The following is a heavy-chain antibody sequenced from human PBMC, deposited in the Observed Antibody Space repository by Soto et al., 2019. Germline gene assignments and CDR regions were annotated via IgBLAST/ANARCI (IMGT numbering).Heavy chain of an antibody. Sequence: PGGSVRLSCAASGFTFSSYWMHWVRQAPGKGLVWVSRINSDGSSTSYADSVKGRFTISRDNAKNTLYLQMNSLRAEDTAVYYCARGKVTVSSSSWYERSGDYGMDVWGQGTTVTVSS. CDR1: GFTFSSYW. D-gene: IGHD6-13*01. CDR2: INSDGSST. V-gene: IGHV3-74*01. J-gene: IGHJ6*02. CDR3: ARGKVTVSSSSWYERSGDYGMDV.